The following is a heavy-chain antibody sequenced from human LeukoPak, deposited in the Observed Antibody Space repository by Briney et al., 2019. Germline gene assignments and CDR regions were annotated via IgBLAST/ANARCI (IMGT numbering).Heavy chain of an antibody. D-gene: IGHD1-1*01. CDR3: AKGFVAGTENYFDS. Sequence: PGGSLRLSCAASGLTFNTYAMNWFRQGPAKGLEWVSSIGGAGDTTDYADSVEGRFTISRGNSKNTVFLEMNSLRAEDTGVYYCAKGFVAGTENYFDSWGQGTLVTVSS. CDR2: IGGAGDTT. V-gene: IGHV3-23*01. CDR1: GLTFNTYA. J-gene: IGHJ4*02.